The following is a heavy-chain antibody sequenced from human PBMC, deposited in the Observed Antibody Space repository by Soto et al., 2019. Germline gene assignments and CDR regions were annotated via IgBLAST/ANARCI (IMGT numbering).Heavy chain of an antibody. CDR1: GFTFDDYA. J-gene: IGHJ6*02. Sequence: EVQLVESGGGLVQPGRSLRLSCAASGFTFDDYAMHWVRQAPGKGLEWVSGISWNSGSIGYADSVKGRFTISRDNAKNSLYLQMNKLRPEDTALYYCAKDISPYDSGGGHYYYGMDVWGQGTTVAVSS. CDR2: ISWNSGSI. V-gene: IGHV3-9*01. D-gene: IGHD3-22*01. CDR3: AKDISPYDSGGGHYYYGMDV.